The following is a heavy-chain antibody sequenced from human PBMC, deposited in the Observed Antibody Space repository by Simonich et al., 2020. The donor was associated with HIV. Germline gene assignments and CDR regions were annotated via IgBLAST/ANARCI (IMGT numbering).Heavy chain of an antibody. CDR3: ASGGSISSVWADDY. Sequence: QVQLVESGGGVVQPGRSLRLSCAASGFTFSSYAMHWVRQAPGKGLEWVAVISYDGSNKYYSDSVRGRFIISRDNSKNTLYLQMTSLRAEDTAVYYCASGGSISSVWADDYWGQGTLVTVSS. CDR2: ISYDGSNK. D-gene: IGHD3-16*01. CDR1: GFTFSSYA. J-gene: IGHJ4*02. V-gene: IGHV3-30*07.